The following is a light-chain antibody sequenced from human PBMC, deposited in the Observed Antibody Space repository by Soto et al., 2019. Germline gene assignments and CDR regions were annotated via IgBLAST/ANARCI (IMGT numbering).Light chain of an antibody. CDR2: AAS. CDR1: QGINSY. Sequence: DIQLTQSPSFLSASVGDRVTITSRASQGINSYLAWYQQKPGKAPNLLIYAASSLQSGVPSRFSGSGSGTEFTLTISSLQPEDFATYYCQHLNSYPLTFGGGTKVEI. CDR3: QHLNSYPLT. J-gene: IGKJ4*01. V-gene: IGKV1-9*01.